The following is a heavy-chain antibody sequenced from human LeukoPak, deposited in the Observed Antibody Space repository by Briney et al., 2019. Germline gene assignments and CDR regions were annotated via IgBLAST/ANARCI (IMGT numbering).Heavy chain of an antibody. CDR2: IYYSGST. J-gene: IGHJ6*02. Sequence: SETLSLTCTVSGGSISSGGYYWSWIRQHPGKGLEWIGYIYYSGSTYYNPSLKSRVTISVDTSKNQFSLKLSSVTAADTAVYYCARRFGAAAGTYYYYYYGMDVWGQGTTVTVSS. D-gene: IGHD6-13*01. CDR1: GGSISSGGYY. V-gene: IGHV4-31*03. CDR3: ARRFGAAAGTYYYYYYGMDV.